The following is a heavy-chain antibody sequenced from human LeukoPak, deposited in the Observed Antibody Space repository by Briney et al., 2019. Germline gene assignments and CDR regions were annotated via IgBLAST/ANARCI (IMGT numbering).Heavy chain of an antibody. CDR2: ISSSGSAI. J-gene: IGHJ4*02. CDR3: AGPVLGYCSGGSCRDY. D-gene: IGHD2-15*01. CDR1: GFTFSSYA. Sequence: GGSLRLSCAASGFTFSSYAMSWIRQAPGKGLEWVSYISSSGSAIYYADSVKGRFTISRDNAKNSLYLQMNSLRAEDTAVYYCAGPVLGYCSGGSCRDYWGQGTLVTVSS. V-gene: IGHV3-11*01.